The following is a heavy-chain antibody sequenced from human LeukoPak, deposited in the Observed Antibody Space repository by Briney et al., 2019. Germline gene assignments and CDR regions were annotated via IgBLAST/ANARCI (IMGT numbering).Heavy chain of an antibody. CDR3: TRRTDYYFDY. CDR2: ISAYNGNT. Sequence: GASLKVSCKASGDTFTSYGISWVRQAPGQELEWMGWISAYNGNTNYAQKLQGRVTMTTDTSTSTAYMELRSLRSDDTAVYYCTRRTDYYFDYWGQGTLVTVSS. D-gene: IGHD1-1*01. J-gene: IGHJ4*02. CDR1: GDTFTSYG. V-gene: IGHV1-18*01.